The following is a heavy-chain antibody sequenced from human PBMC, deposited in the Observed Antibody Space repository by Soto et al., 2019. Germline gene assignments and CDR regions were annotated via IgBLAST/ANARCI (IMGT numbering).Heavy chain of an antibody. D-gene: IGHD2-21*01. Sequence: PGGSLRLSCAASGFTFSRYWMSWVRQAPGKGLEWVANIKQDGSETNYVDSMKGRFTIYRDNTKNSLYLQMNSLRAEDTAVYYCARRSYSGAGDCWGQGXLVTVYS. CDR3: ARRSYSGAGDC. CDR1: GFTFSRYW. CDR2: IKQDGSET. J-gene: IGHJ1*01. V-gene: IGHV3-7*01.